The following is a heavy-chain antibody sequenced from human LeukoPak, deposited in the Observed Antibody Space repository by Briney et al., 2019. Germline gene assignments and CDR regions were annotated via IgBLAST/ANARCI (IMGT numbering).Heavy chain of an antibody. Sequence: GGSLRLSCVASGFAFSSYDMHWVRQGSGKGLEWVSAIGPAGDTYYLGSLKGRFTISRENAKNSLYLEMNNLSAGDTAVYYCARGNRGYDSIDYWGRGTLVTVSS. CDR3: ARGNRGYDSIDY. CDR2: IGPAGDT. J-gene: IGHJ4*02. D-gene: IGHD5-12*01. CDR1: GFAFSSYD. V-gene: IGHV3-13*01.